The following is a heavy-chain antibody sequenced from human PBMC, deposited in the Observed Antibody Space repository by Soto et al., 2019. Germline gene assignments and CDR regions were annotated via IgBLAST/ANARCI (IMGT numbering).Heavy chain of an antibody. D-gene: IGHD6-19*01. Sequence: EVQLVESGGGVVRPGGSLRLSCAASGFTFDDYGMSWVRQAPGKGLEWVSGINWNGGSTGYADSVKGRFTISRDNAQNSLYLQMNSLRAADTALYYCARLYSGCWYGPGRYWGQGTLVPVSS. CDR1: GFTFDDYG. CDR2: INWNGGST. CDR3: ARLYSGCWYGPGRY. J-gene: IGHJ4*02. V-gene: IGHV3-20*04.